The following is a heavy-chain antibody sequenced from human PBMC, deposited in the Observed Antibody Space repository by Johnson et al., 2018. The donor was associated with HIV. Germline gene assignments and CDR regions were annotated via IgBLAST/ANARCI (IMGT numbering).Heavy chain of an antibody. J-gene: IGHJ3*02. V-gene: IGHV3-30*04. D-gene: IGHD6-19*01. CDR1: GFIFSDYA. CDR3: ARDSFIAVTLSDAFDI. Sequence: QMLLVESGGGVVQPGRSLRLSCAASGFIFSDYAMHWVRLAPGKGLEWVAVTSYDEIKKNYADSVKGRFTISRDNSKNTLYLHMSSLRAEDTALYYCARDSFIAVTLSDAFDIWGQGTVVTFSS. CDR2: TSYDEIKK.